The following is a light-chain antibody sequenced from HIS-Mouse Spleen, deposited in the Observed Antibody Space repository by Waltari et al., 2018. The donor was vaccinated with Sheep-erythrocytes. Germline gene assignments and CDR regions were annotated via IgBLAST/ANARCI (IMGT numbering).Light chain of an antibody. Sequence: AIQLTQSPSSLSASVGDRVTRPCRASQGISSALAWYQQKPGKAPKLLIYDASSLESGVPSRFSGSGSGTDFTLTISSLQPEDFATYYCQQFNNYPRTFGQGTKVEIK. CDR2: DAS. CDR1: QGISSA. CDR3: QQFNNYPRT. V-gene: IGKV1D-13*01. J-gene: IGKJ1*01.